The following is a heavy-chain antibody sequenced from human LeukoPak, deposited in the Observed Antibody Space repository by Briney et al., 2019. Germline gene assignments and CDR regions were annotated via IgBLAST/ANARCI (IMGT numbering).Heavy chain of an antibody. V-gene: IGHV1-8*01. CDR2: MNPNSGNT. D-gene: IGHD3-22*01. Sequence: ASVKVSCKASGYTLTSYDINWVRQATGQGLEWMGWMNPNSGNTGYAQKFQGRATMTRNTSISTAYMELSSLRSEDTAVYYCAIPPYYYDSSGYYRFDYWGQGTLVTVSS. J-gene: IGHJ4*02. CDR3: AIPPYYYDSSGYYRFDY. CDR1: GYTLTSYD.